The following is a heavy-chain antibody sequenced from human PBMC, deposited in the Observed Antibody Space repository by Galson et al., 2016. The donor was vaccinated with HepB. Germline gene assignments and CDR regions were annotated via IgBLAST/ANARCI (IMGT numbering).Heavy chain of an antibody. D-gene: IGHD6-19*01. J-gene: IGHJ3*02. Sequence: SVKVSCKASGSGVTFSSHGITWVRQAPRQGLEWMGAIIPIFGTANYEAKFQGRLTITADESTSTVYMELSSLRFEDTAGYYCARDRSSGWFDSSDIWGQGTTVTVSS. CDR2: IIPIFGTA. V-gene: IGHV1-69*13. CDR3: ARDRSSGWFDSSDI. CDR1: GSGVTFSSHG.